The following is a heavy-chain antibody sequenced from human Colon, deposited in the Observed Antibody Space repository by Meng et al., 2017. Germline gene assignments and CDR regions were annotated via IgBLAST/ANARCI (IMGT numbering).Heavy chain of an antibody. J-gene: IGHJ5*02. D-gene: IGHD2/OR15-2a*01. V-gene: IGHV4-34*01. CDR3: ARGLFSRLRSLWFDP. CDR2: INHSRTT. CDR1: GGSFSGYY. Sequence: VQPHQWGAGILEPSEPLSLTCAVYGGSFSGYYWSWIRQPPGKGLEWIGEINHSRTTNFNPSLESRVTISIDTSKNQISLNVTSLTAADTAVYYCARGLFSRLRSLWFDPWGQGTLVTVSS.